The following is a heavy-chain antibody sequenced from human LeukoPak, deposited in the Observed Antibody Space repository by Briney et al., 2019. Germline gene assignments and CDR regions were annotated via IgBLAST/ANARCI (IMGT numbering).Heavy chain of an antibody. D-gene: IGHD2-15*01. CDR2: IYYSGST. Sequence: SETLSLTCAVYGGSFSGYYWSWIRQPPGKGLEWIGYIYYSGSTNYNPSLKSRVTISVDTSKNQFSLKLSSVTAADTAAYYCAREVVAATEIDYWGQGTLVTVSS. CDR3: AREVVAATEIDY. J-gene: IGHJ4*02. CDR1: GGSFSGYY. V-gene: IGHV4-59*01.